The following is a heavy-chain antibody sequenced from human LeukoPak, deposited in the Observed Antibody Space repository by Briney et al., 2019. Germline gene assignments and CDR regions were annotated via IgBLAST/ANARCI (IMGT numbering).Heavy chain of an antibody. V-gene: IGHV4-59*01. CDR2: IYYSGST. CDR1: GGSISTYY. J-gene: IGHJ4*02. D-gene: IGHD6-19*01. Sequence: SETLSLTCTVSGGSISTYYWNWVRQPPGKGLEWIGYIYYSGSTNYNPSLKSRVTISVDTSKNQFSLKLSSVTAADTAVYYCARAPSRQWLVDYWGQGTLVTVSS. CDR3: ARAPSRQWLVDY.